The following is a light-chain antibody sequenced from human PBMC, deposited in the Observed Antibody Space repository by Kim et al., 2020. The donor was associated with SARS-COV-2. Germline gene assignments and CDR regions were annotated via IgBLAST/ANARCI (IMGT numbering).Light chain of an antibody. CDR2: AAS. Sequence: DIQMTQSPSSLSASVGDSVTITCRASQSISSYLNWYQQKPGKAPKLLIYAASSLQSGVPSRFSGSGSGTDFTLTISSLQPEDFATYYCQQSYSTPWTFGQGTKVDSK. CDR3: QQSYSTPWT. CDR1: QSISSY. J-gene: IGKJ1*01. V-gene: IGKV1-39*01.